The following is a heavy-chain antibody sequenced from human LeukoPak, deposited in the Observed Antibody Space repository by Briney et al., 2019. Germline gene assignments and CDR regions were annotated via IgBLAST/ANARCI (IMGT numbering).Heavy chain of an antibody. CDR2: INSDGSST. Sequence: PGGSLRLSCAASGFTFSSYWMHWVRQAPGEGLVWVSRINSDGSSTSYADSVKGRFTISRDNAKNTLYLQMNSLRAEDTAVYYCARDPGIDFWSGQGDYWGQGTLVTVSS. D-gene: IGHD3-3*01. J-gene: IGHJ4*02. CDR1: GFTFSSYW. CDR3: ARDPGIDFWSGQGDY. V-gene: IGHV3-74*01.